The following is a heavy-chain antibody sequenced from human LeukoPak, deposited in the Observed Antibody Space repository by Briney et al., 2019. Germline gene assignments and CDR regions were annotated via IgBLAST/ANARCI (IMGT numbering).Heavy chain of an antibody. CDR2: INHSGST. Sequence: SETLSLTCAVYGGSFSGYYWSWIRQPPGKGLEWIGEINHSGSTNYNPSLKSRVTISVDTSKNQFSLKLSSVTAADTAVYYCARENLEWPYYYYMDVWGKGTTVTVSS. J-gene: IGHJ6*03. V-gene: IGHV4-34*01. D-gene: IGHD3-3*01. CDR3: ARENLEWPYYYYMDV. CDR1: GGSFSGYY.